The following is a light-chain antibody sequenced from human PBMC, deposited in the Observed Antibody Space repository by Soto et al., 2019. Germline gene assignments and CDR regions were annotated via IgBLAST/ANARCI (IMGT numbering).Light chain of an antibody. J-gene: IGKJ1*01. Sequence: EIVMTQSPGTLSVSPGERATLSCRASQSVRSNLAWYQQKPGQAPRLLIYEASTRATGIPARFSGSGSGTEFTLTISSLQSEDFAVYYCHQYNHWLTWTFGQGTKVDIK. V-gene: IGKV3-15*01. CDR1: QSVRSN. CDR3: HQYNHWLTWT. CDR2: EAS.